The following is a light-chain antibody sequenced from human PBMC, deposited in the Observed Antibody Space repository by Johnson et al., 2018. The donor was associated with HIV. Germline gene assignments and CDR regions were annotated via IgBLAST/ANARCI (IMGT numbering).Light chain of an antibody. V-gene: IGLV1-51*01. CDR1: SSNIGNTY. J-gene: IGLJ1*01. CDR2: DNN. CDR3: GTLDSSLSAWPYV. Sequence: QSIFTQPPSVSAAPGQKVTISCSGSSSNIGNTYVSWYQQLPGTAPKLLIYDNNKRPSGIPDRFSGSKSGTSATLGITGLQTGDEADYYCGTLDSSLSAWPYVFGTGTKVTVL.